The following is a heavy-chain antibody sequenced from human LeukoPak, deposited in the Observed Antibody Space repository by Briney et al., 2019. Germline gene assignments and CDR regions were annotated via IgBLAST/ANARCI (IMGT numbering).Heavy chain of an antibody. D-gene: IGHD2-21*02. CDR3: TRVGDSDAFDI. Sequence: GGSLRLSCAASGFTFSSYSMNWVRQAPGKGLEWVSSISSSSYIYYADSMKGRFTISRDNAKNSLYLQMNSLRAEDTAVYYCTRVGDSDAFDIWGQGTMVTVSS. CDR1: GFTFSSYS. CDR2: ISSSSYI. V-gene: IGHV3-21*03. J-gene: IGHJ3*02.